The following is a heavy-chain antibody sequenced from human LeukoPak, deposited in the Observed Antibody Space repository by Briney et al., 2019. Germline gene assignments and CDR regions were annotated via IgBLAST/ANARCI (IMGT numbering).Heavy chain of an antibody. CDR2: IYHSGST. CDR1: GYSISSGYY. J-gene: IGHJ2*01. V-gene: IGHV4-38-2*01. D-gene: IGHD6-6*01. Sequence: ASETLSLTCAVSGYSISSGYYWGWIRQPPGEGLEWIGSIYHSGSTYYNPSLKSRVTISVDTSKNQFSLKLSSVTAADTAVYYCARGKRLRKSPNSSSTRWYFDLWGRGTLVTVSS. CDR3: ARGKRLRKSPNSSSTRWYFDL.